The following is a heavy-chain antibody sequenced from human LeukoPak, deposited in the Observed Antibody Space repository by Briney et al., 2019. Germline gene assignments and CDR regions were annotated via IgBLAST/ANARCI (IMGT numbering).Heavy chain of an antibody. D-gene: IGHD6-19*01. J-gene: IGHJ4*02. CDR2: IWFDGSTQ. CDR1: GFAFSTYG. V-gene: IGHV3-33*06. CDR3: AKGGSGWSPFDY. Sequence: GGSLRLSCAASGFAFSTYGMHWVRQAPGKGLEWVSVIWFDGSTQYYTDSVKGRFTISRDNSKNTLYLQMNSLRAEDTAVYYCAKGGSGWSPFDYWGQGTLVTVSS.